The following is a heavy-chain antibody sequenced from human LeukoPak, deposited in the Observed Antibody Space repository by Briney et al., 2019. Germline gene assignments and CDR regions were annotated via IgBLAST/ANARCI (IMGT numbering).Heavy chain of an antibody. J-gene: IGHJ3*02. CDR2: INAGNGNT. Sequence: ASVKVSCKASGYTFTSYAMHWVRQAPGQRLEWMGWINAGNGNTKYSQKFQGRVTITRDTSASTAYMELSSLRSEDTAVYYCARDSGSLTRDDAFDIWGQGTMVTVSS. CDR3: ARDSGSLTRDDAFDI. D-gene: IGHD7-27*01. V-gene: IGHV1-3*01. CDR1: GYTFTSYA.